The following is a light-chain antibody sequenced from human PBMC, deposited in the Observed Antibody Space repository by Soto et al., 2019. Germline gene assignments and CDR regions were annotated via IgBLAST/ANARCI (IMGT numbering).Light chain of an antibody. CDR3: QQTYTAPRT. J-gene: IGKJ1*01. Sequence: DIQMTQSPSSLSASVGDRVTITCRASQSITIYLNWYQQQPGKAPRLLIYGAYTLQTGVPSRFSGSGSMTDFTLTIRDLQPEDFATYYCQQTYTAPRTFGQGTKVDIK. CDR1: QSITIY. V-gene: IGKV1-39*01. CDR2: GAY.